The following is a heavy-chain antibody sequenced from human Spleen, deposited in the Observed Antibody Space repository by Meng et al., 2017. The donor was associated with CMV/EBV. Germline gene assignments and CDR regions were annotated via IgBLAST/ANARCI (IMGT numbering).Heavy chain of an antibody. CDR3: ARGYGSSRITIFGVVPDRDFDY. CDR2: IYYSGST. V-gene: IGHV4-39*01. J-gene: IGHJ4*02. Sequence: GSLRLSCTVSGGSISSSSYYWGWIRQPPGKGLEWIGSIYYSGSTYYNPSLKSRVTISVDTSKNQFSLKLSSVTAADTAVYYCARGYGSSRITIFGVVPDRDFDYWGQGTLVTVSS. D-gene: IGHD3-3*01. CDR1: GGSISSSSYY.